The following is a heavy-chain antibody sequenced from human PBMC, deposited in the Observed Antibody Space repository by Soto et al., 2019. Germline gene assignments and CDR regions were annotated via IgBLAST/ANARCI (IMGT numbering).Heavy chain of an antibody. CDR3: AKVLRGGATTSYYFDY. J-gene: IGHJ4*02. CDR2: ISYDGSNK. D-gene: IGHD1-26*01. CDR1: GFTFSSYG. Sequence: QVQLVESGGGVVQPGRSLRLSCAASGFTFSSYGMHWVRQAPGKGLEWVAVISYDGSNKYYADSVKGRFTISRDNSKNTLDLQMNSLRAEDTAVYYCAKVLRGGATTSYYFDYWGQGTLVTVSS. V-gene: IGHV3-30*18.